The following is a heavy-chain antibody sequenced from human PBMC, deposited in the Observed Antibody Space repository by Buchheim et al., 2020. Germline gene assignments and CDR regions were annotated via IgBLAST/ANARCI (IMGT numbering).Heavy chain of an antibody. Sequence: QVQLQQWGAGLLKPSETLSLTCAVYGGSFSGYYWSWIRQPPGKGLEWIGEINHNGSTNYNPSLKSRVTISVDTSKNQFSRKLSSVTAADTAVYYCARGRNLGYYYYGMDVWGQGTT. CDR1: GGSFSGYY. J-gene: IGHJ6*02. CDR3: ARGRNLGYYYYGMDV. D-gene: IGHD1-14*01. CDR2: INHNGST. V-gene: IGHV4-34*01.